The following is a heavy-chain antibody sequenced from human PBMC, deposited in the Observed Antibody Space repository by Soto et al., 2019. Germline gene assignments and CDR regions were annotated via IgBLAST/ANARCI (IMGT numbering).Heavy chain of an antibody. Sequence: QVQLQESGPGLVKPSETLSLTCTVSGVSVSSGSFYWAWIRQPPGKGLEWIGFGSYSGTTNYNPSLKSRVTISVDTSRSPISLKVSSLTAADTAVYYCARGATVTQYDYWGQGTLVTVSS. J-gene: IGHJ4*02. CDR1: GVSVSSGSFY. CDR3: ARGATVTQYDY. V-gene: IGHV4-61*01. CDR2: GSYSGTT. D-gene: IGHD4-17*01.